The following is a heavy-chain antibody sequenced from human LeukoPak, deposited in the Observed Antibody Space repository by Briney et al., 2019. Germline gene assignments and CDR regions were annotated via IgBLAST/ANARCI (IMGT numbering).Heavy chain of an antibody. CDR1: GFTFSSYG. Sequence: PWRSLRLSCAASGFTFSSYGMHWVRQAPGQGLEWVAVISYDRSNKYYADSVKGRFTITRNNSKNTLYLQMNSLRAEDTAVYYCAKTTGIAAAGPKGGGYYFDYWGQGTLVTVSS. V-gene: IGHV3-30*18. J-gene: IGHJ4*02. CDR3: AKTTGIAAAGPKGGGYYFDY. D-gene: IGHD6-13*01. CDR2: ISYDRSNK.